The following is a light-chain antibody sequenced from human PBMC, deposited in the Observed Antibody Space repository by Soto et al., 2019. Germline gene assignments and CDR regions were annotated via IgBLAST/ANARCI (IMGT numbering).Light chain of an antibody. CDR1: QSVSNN. J-gene: IGKJ1*01. CDR2: GAS. CDR3: KQNNNWWT. Sequence: EIVMTQSPATLSVSPGERATLSCRASQSVSNNLAWYQKKPGQAPRLLIYGASTMATGIPARFSGSGSGTEFPLIISSLQSEDFAVYYRKQNNNWWTFGQGTKVEIK. V-gene: IGKV3-15*01.